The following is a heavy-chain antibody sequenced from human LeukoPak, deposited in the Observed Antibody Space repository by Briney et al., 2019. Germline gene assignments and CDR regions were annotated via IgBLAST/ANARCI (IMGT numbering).Heavy chain of an antibody. CDR2: IYHTGNT. V-gene: IGHV4-59*04. Sequence: SETLSLTCTVSGGSISSYYWSWIRQPPGKGLEWIGYIYHTGNTYYTPSLKSRVTMSLDSPKNQFSLKLTSVTAADTAVYYCVREGAQTSFDSWGQGALVAVSS. J-gene: IGHJ4*02. D-gene: IGHD5-24*01. CDR1: GGSISSYY. CDR3: VREGAQTSFDS.